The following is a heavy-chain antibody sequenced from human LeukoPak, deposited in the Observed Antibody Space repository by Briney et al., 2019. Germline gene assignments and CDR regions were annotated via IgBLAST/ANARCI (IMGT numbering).Heavy chain of an antibody. CDR1: GFTFSSYS. CDR2: ISSSSSVI. D-gene: IGHD2-21*02. CDR3: AKDLERHIVVVTASAVDY. J-gene: IGHJ4*02. V-gene: IGHV3-48*01. Sequence: PGGSLRLSCAASGFTFSSYSMNWVRQAPGKGLEWVSYISSSSSVIYYSDSVKGRFTISRDNAKNSLYLQMNSLRAEDTAVYYCAKDLERHIVVVTASAVDYWGQGTLVTVSS.